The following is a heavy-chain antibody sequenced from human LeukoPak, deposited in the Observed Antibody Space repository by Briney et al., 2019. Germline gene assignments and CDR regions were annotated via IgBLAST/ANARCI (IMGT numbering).Heavy chain of an antibody. Sequence: ASVKVSCKASGGTFSSYAISWVRQAPGQGLEWMGGIIPIFGTANYAQKFQGRVTITTDESTSTDYMELSSLRSEDTAVYFCAGSPGESYCYYSMDVWGKGTTVTVSS. CDR2: IIPIFGTA. CDR1: GGTFSSYA. D-gene: IGHD3-10*01. V-gene: IGHV1-69*05. J-gene: IGHJ6*03. CDR3: AGSPGESYCYYSMDV.